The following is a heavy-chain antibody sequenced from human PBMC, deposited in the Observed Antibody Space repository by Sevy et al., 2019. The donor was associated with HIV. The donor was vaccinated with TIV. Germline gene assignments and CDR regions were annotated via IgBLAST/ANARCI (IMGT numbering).Heavy chain of an antibody. CDR3: AKSVREDSSGYYYGGQGFDY. V-gene: IGHV3-23*01. CDR2: ISGSGGST. J-gene: IGHJ4*02. Sequence: GGSLRLSCAASGFTFSSYAMSWVRQAPGKGLEWVSAISGSGGSTYYADSVKGRCTISRDNSKNTLYLQMNSLRAEDTAVYYCAKSVREDSSGYYYGGQGFDYWGQGTLVTVSS. D-gene: IGHD3-22*01. CDR1: GFTFSSYA.